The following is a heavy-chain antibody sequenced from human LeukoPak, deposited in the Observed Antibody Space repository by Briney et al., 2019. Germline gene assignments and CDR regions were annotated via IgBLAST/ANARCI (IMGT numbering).Heavy chain of an antibody. J-gene: IGHJ4*02. CDR2: ISSSSSTI. V-gene: IGHV3-48*01. CDR3: AREGHSSGWYGNFGY. Sequence: AGGSLRLSCAASGFTFSSYSMNWVRQAPGKGLEWVSYISSSSSTIYYADSVKGRFTISRDNAKNSLYLQMNSLRAEDTAVYYCAREGHSSGWYGNFGYWGQGTLVIVSS. CDR1: GFTFSSYS. D-gene: IGHD6-19*01.